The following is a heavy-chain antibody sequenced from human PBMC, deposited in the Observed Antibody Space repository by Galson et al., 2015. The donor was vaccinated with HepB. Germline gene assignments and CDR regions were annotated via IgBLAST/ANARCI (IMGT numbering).Heavy chain of an antibody. Sequence: FTFSSYGMHWVRQAPGKGLEWVAVISYDGSNKYYADSVKGRFTISRDNSKNTLYLQMNSLRAEDTAVYYCARVKLKGTYLGRPLDYWGQGTLVTVSS. D-gene: IGHD1-1*01. CDR2: ISYDGSNK. J-gene: IGHJ4*02. CDR3: ARVKLKGTYLGRPLDY. V-gene: IGHV3-33*05. CDR1: FTFSSYG.